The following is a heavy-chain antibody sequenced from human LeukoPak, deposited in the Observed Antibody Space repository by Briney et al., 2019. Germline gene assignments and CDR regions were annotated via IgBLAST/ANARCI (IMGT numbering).Heavy chain of an antibody. CDR3: ASPGRYCSSTSCYDAFDI. Sequence: SETLSLTCTVSGGSISSYYWSWIRQPPGKGLEWIGYIYYSGSTNCNPSLKSRVTISVDTSKNQFSLKLSSVTAADTAVYYCASPGRYCSSTSCYDAFDIWGQGTMVTVSS. CDR1: GGSISSYY. J-gene: IGHJ3*02. D-gene: IGHD2-2*01. V-gene: IGHV4-59*08. CDR2: IYYSGST.